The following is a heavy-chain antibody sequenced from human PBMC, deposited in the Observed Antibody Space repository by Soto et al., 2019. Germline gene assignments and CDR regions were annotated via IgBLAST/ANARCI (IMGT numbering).Heavy chain of an antibody. V-gene: IGHV1-2*04. CDR2: INPNSGGT. Sequence: ASVKVSCKASGYTFTGYYMHWVRQAPGQGLEWMGWINPNSGGTNYAQKFQGWVTMTRDTSISTAYMELSRLRSDDTAVYYCARDKDIVATDNYYYYGMDVWGQGTTVTVSS. CDR1: GYTFTGYY. J-gene: IGHJ6*02. CDR3: ARDKDIVATDNYYYYGMDV. D-gene: IGHD5-12*01.